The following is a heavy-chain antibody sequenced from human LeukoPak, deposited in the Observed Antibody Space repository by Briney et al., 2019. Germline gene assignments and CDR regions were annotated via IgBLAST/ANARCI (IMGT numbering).Heavy chain of an antibody. D-gene: IGHD3-3*01. CDR2: IKSKANNYAT. V-gene: IGHV3-73*01. J-gene: IGHJ4*02. Sequence: GGSLRLSCAASGFTFSSYGMHWVRQAPGKGLEWVGRIKSKANNYATAYAASVKGRFTISRDDSKNTAYLQMNSLKTEDTAVYCCTPDFWSGYPSGWGQGTLVTVSS. CDR1: GFTFSSYG. CDR3: TPDFWSGYPSG.